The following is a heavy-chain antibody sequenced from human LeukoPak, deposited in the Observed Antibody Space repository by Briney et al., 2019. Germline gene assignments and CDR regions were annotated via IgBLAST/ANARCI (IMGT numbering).Heavy chain of an antibody. V-gene: IGHV3-7*01. D-gene: IGHD4-17*01. CDR3: TRDEGATVATYRFDF. CDR1: GFDFSNYY. CDR2: IKYDGSYT. J-gene: IGHJ4*02. Sequence: GGSVRLSCAASGFDFSNYYMSWVGQAAGNGLEWLANIKYDGSYTYYVDSVKGRFTISRDNAKNALYLQMGSLRGEDTAVYYCTRDEGATVATYRFDFWGQGTLVTVSS.